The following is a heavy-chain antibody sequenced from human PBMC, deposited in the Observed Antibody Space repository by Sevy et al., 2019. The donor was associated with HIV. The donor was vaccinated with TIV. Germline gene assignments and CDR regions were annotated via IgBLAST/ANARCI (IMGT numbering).Heavy chain of an antibody. CDR3: ARVPQWLGPSFDS. J-gene: IGHJ4*02. CDR1: GASMRSSHY. CDR2: IYNGGTT. D-gene: IGHD6-19*01. V-gene: IGHV4-39*01. Sequence: SETLSLTCTVSGASMRSSHYGGWIRQPPEKGLEWIGSIYNGGTTYYNPSLKTRLTVSVDTSKNQFSLKLSSVTAADTAVYYCARVPQWLGPSFDSWGQGTLVTVSS.